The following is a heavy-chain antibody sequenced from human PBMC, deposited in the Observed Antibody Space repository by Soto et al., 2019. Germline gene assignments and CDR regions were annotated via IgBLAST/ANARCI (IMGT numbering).Heavy chain of an antibody. J-gene: IGHJ4*02. D-gene: IGHD5-18*01. CDR1: GGSISSGGYY. CDR2: IYYSGST. V-gene: IGHV4-31*03. Sequence: SETLSLTCTVSGGSISSGGYYWSWIRQHPGKGLEWIGYIYYSGSTYYNPSLKSRVTISVDTSKNQFSLKLSSVTAADTAVYYCARGVDTAMADVFDYWGQGTLVTVSS. CDR3: ARGVDTAMADVFDY.